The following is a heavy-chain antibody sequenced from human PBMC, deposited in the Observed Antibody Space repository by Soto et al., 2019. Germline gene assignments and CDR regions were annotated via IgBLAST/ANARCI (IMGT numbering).Heavy chain of an antibody. CDR1: GFTFSSYG. CDR2: IWYDGSNK. V-gene: IGHV3-33*01. CDR3: ARGRDYYDSSGTDY. Sequence: GGSLRLSCAASGFTFSSYGMHWVRQAPGKGLEWVAVIWYDGSNKYYADSVKGRFTISRDNSKNTLYLQMNSLRAEDTAVYYCARGRDYYDSSGTDYWGQGTMVTVSS. J-gene: IGHJ4*02. D-gene: IGHD3-22*01.